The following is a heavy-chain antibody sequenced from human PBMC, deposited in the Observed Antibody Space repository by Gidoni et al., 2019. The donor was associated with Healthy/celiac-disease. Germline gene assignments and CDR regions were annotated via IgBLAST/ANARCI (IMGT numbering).Heavy chain of an antibody. D-gene: IGHD3-22*01. CDR1: GGSISSGGYY. J-gene: IGHJ4*02. V-gene: IGHV4-31*03. Sequence: QVQLQESGPGLVKPSQTLSLACTVSGGSISSGGYYWSWIRQHPGKGLEWIGYIYYSGSTYYNPSLKSRVTISVDTSKNQFSLKLSSVTAADTAVYYCARRAIVVGGGIDYWGQGTLVTVSS. CDR3: ARRAIVVGGGIDY. CDR2: IYYSGST.